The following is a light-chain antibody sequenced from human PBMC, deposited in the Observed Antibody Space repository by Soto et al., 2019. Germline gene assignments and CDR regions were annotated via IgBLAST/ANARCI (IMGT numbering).Light chain of an antibody. Sequence: DIHMTQSPSSLSASVGDGVTLTCRASQTISTFLNWYQHKPGKAPKLLIFDASNLHSGVPSRFSTSGSGTDFTLTISSLQPEDFATYSCQQSFSTPWTFGQGTKVDI. CDR2: DAS. CDR1: QTISTF. J-gene: IGKJ1*01. CDR3: QQSFSTPWT. V-gene: IGKV1-39*01.